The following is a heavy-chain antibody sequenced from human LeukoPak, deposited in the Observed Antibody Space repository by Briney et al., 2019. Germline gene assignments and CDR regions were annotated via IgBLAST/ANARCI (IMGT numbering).Heavy chain of an antibody. J-gene: IGHJ4*02. CDR2: IWYDGSNK. CDR3: ATYSDGDDNSIPFDY. Sequence: GGSLRLSCAASGFTFSSYGMHWVRQAPGKGLEWVAVIWYDGSNKYYADSVKGRFTISRDNSKNTLYLQMNSLRAEDTAVYYCATYSDGDDNSIPFDYWGQGTLITVSS. D-gene: IGHD4-17*01. CDR1: GFTFSSYG. V-gene: IGHV3-33*01.